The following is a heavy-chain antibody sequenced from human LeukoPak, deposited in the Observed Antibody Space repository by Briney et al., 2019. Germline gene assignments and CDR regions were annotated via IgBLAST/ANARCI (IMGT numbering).Heavy chain of an antibody. CDR3: ARLLNYGDAAVDY. V-gene: IGHV4-31*03. Sequence: PSETLSLTCTVSGGSISSGGYSWSWIRQHPGKGLEWIGYIYYSGSTYYNPSLKSRVTISIDTSKNQFSLKLSSVTAADTAVYYCARLLNYGDAAVDYWGQGTLVTVSS. CDR2: IYYSGST. J-gene: IGHJ4*02. D-gene: IGHD4-17*01. CDR1: GGSISSGGYS.